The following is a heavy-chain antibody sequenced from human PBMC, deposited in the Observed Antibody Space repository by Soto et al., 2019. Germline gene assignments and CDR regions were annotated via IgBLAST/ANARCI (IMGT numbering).Heavy chain of an antibody. CDR2: IYYSGST. D-gene: IGHD3-10*01. CDR1: GGSIGSYY. J-gene: IGHJ5*02. Sequence: PSETLSLTCTVSGGSIGSYYGSWIRQPPGKGLEWIGYIYYSGSTNYNPSLKSRVTISVDTSKNQFSLKLSSVTAADTAVYYCARYGSGIYNWFDPWGQGTLVTVSS. CDR3: ARYGSGIYNWFDP. V-gene: IGHV4-59*01.